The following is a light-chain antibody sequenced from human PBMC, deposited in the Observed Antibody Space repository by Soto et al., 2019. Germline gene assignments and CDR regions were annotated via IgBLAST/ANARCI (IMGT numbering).Light chain of an antibody. CDR3: QQSYRTPHT. Sequence: DRQMTQSPSSLSASVGDIVIITCRASQGVSAYLRWYQQRQGRAPKLLIYAASNLLSGVPTRISGRVSGTNFTLTISSLQAEDFATYYCQQSYRTPHTFGQGTKLETK. J-gene: IGKJ2*01. CDR2: AAS. CDR1: QGVSAY. V-gene: IGKV1-39*01.